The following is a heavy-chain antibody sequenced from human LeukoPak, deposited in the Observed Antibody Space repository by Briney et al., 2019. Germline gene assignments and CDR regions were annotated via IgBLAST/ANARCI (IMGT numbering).Heavy chain of an antibody. V-gene: IGHV4-4*02. CDR3: ARVYGSGGSFDY. Sequence: SETLSLTCAVSGGSISSSNWWSWVRQPPGRGLEWIGEIYHSGSTNYNPSLKSRVTISVDKSKNQFSLKPSSVTAADTAVYYCARVYGSGGSFDYWGQGTLVTVSS. CDR2: IYHSGST. J-gene: IGHJ4*02. D-gene: IGHD3-10*01. CDR1: GGSISSSNW.